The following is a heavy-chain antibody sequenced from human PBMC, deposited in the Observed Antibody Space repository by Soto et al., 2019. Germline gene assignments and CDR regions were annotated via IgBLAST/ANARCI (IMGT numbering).Heavy chain of an antibody. CDR1: GGTISSWY. CDR3: ARRYGSAIAY. D-gene: IGHD1-26*01. CDR2: IYYSGST. V-gene: IGHV4-59*08. Sequence: SETLSLTCTVSGGTISSWYWSWIRQPPGKGLEWIGYIYYSGSTNCNPSLKSRVTISVDTSKNQFSLKLSSVTAADTAVYYCARRYGSAIAYCGQGTLVTVSS. J-gene: IGHJ4*02.